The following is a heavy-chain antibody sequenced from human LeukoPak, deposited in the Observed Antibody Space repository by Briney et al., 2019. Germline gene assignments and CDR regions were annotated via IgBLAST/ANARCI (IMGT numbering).Heavy chain of an antibody. CDR3: ARGVVVIGY. CDR2: IYYSGST. D-gene: IGHD3-22*01. CDR1: GGSISSSSYY. V-gene: IGHV4-39*07. Sequence: SETLSLTCTVSGGSISSSSYYWGWIRQPPGKGLEWIGSIYYSGSTYYNPSLKSRVTISVDTSKNQFSLKLSSVTAADTAVYYCARGVVVIGYWGQGTLVTVSS. J-gene: IGHJ4*02.